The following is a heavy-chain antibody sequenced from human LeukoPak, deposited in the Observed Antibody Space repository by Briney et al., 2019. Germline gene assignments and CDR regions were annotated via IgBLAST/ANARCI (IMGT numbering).Heavy chain of an antibody. Sequence: SETLSLTCTVSGGSISGYYWSWIRQPPGKGLECIGYIFYSGSTNYNPSFKSRVSISVDTSKSQFSLKLTSVTAADTAMYYCARQLNLLRYFDWLFDYWGQGTLVTVSS. CDR2: IFYSGST. J-gene: IGHJ4*02. V-gene: IGHV4-59*08. CDR3: ARQLNLLRYFDWLFDY. CDR1: GGSISGYY. D-gene: IGHD3-9*01.